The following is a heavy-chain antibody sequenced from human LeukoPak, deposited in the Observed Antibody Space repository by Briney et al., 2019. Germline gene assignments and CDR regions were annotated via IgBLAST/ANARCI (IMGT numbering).Heavy chain of an antibody. Sequence: GASVKVSCKASGYTFTSYGISWVRQAPGQGREWRGWISAYNGNTNYAQTLQGRVTMPTDTSTSTAYMELRSLRSADTAVYYCARGAGGNYYDSSGYPDAFDIWGQGTMVTVSS. V-gene: IGHV1-18*01. J-gene: IGHJ3*02. CDR1: GYTFTSYG. CDR3: ARGAGGNYYDSSGYPDAFDI. CDR2: ISAYNGNT. D-gene: IGHD3-22*01.